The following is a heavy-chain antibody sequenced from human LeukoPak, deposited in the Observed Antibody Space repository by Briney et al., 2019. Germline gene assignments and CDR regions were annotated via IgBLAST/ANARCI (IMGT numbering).Heavy chain of an antibody. Sequence: SETLSLTCAVYGGSFSGYYWSWIRQPPGKGLEWIGEINHSGSTNYNPSLKSRVTISVDTSKNQFSLKLSSVTAADTAVYYCARSFPSKYSSGWYGRYYYMDVWGKGTTVTVSS. V-gene: IGHV4-34*01. J-gene: IGHJ6*03. D-gene: IGHD6-19*01. CDR1: GGSFSGYY. CDR3: ARSFPSKYSSGWYGRYYYMDV. CDR2: INHSGST.